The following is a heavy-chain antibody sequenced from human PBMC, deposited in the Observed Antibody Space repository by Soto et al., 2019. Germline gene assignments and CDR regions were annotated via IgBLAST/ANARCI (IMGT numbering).Heavy chain of an antibody. V-gene: IGHV4-38-2*01. CDR2: IYYSGST. J-gene: IGHJ5*02. CDR1: GFSINSAYY. Sequence: SETLSLTCAVSGFSINSAYYWGWVRQPPGKGLEWIGSIYYSGSTHYNPSLKSRVTISLDRPKNQFSLDLTSVTAADTAVYYCAQTAGGGFCSSSSCSLLNWFDPWGQGTLVTVPS. D-gene: IGHD2-2*01. CDR3: AQTAGGGFCSSSSCSLLNWFDP.